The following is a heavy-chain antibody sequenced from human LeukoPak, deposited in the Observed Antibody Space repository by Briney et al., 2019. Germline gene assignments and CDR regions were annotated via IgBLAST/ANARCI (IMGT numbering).Heavy chain of an antibody. CDR1: GFIFSSYG. CDR3: AKLFDWLYHFDN. CDR2: ISYDGSNK. D-gene: IGHD3-9*01. Sequence: PGGSLRLSCAASGFIFSSYGMHWVRQAPGKGLEWVAVISYDGSNKYYADSVKGRFTISRDNSKNTLYLQMNSLSAEDTAAYYCAKLFDWLYHFDNWGQGTLVTVSS. J-gene: IGHJ4*02. V-gene: IGHV3-30-3*02.